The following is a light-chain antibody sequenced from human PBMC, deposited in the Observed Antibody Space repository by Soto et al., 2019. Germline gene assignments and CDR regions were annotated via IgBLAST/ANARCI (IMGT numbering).Light chain of an antibody. CDR1: QSVSSN. V-gene: IGKV3-15*01. J-gene: IGKJ1*01. CDR2: GAS. Sequence: EIVMTQSPATLSVSPGERATLSCRASQSVSSNLAWYQQKPGQAPRLLIYGASTRATGIPARFSGSGSGTRFTITISSLQSDDVAVYYCQQYKNWPWTFGQGTKVQIQ. CDR3: QQYKNWPWT.